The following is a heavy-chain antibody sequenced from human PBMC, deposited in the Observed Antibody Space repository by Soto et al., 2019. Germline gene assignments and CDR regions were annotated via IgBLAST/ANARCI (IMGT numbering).Heavy chain of an antibody. J-gene: IGHJ4*02. D-gene: IGHD5-18*01. CDR1: GFSLSTSGVG. CDR3: AHSHPYSYGNLDY. V-gene: IGHV2-5*02. CDR2: IYWDDDK. Sequence: QITLKESGPTLVKPTQTLTLTCTFSGFSLSTSGVGVGWIRQPPGKALEWLALIYWDDDKRYSPSLKSRHTITTDTSKNRVVLTMTNMQAVDTAAYYSAHSHPYSYGNLDYWGQGALVTVSS.